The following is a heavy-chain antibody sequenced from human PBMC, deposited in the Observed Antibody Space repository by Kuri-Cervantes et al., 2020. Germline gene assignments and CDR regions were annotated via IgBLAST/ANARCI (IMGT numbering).Heavy chain of an antibody. D-gene: IGHD3-10*01. CDR3: ARGITRPRGYFDL. CDR2: IYYSGST. V-gene: IGHV4-39*02. CDR1: GGSISSSSYY. J-gene: IGHJ2*01. Sequence: SETLSLTCTVSGGSISSSSYYWGWIRQPPGKGLEWIGSIYYSGSTYYNPSLKSRVTISVDTSKNQFSLRLTSVTAADTAVYYCARGITRPRGYFDLWGRGTLVTVSS.